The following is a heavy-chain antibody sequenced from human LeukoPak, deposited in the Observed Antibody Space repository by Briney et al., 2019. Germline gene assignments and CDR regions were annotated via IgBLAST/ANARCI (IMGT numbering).Heavy chain of an antibody. CDR1: GFTFSSYG. V-gene: IGHV3-23*01. Sequence: PGGSLRLSCAASGFTFSSYGMSWVRQAPGKGLEWVSAISGSGGSTYYADSVKGRFTISRDNSKNTLYLQMNNLRAEDTAVYYCAKDAQTYYDILTSLSYNWFDPWGQGTLVTVSS. CDR3: AKDAQTYYDILTSLSYNWFDP. D-gene: IGHD3-9*01. CDR2: ISGSGGST. J-gene: IGHJ5*02.